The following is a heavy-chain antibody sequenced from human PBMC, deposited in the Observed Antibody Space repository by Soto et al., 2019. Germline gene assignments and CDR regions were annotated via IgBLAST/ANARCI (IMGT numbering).Heavy chain of an antibody. CDR1: GGSISSGGYY. J-gene: IGHJ5*02. CDR2: IYYRGGT. CDR3: ARSVFP. V-gene: IGHV4-31*03. Sequence: QVQLQESGPGLVKPSQTLSLTCTVSGGSISSGGYYWNWIRQHPGKGLEWIGYIYYRGGTYYNPSPTGRVTISADPSKTQFSLTLSSVTAADTAVYYCARSVFPWGQGTLVTVSS.